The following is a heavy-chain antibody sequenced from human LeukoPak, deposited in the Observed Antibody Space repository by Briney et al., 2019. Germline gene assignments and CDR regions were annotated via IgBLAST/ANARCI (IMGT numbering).Heavy chain of an antibody. Sequence: GGSLRLSCAASGFTFSSYAMHWVRQAPGKGLEWVAVISYDGSNKYYADSVKGRFTISRDNSKNTLDLQMTGLRAEDTAVYYCARERGRGRDSPWFDYWGQGTLVTVSS. CDR2: ISYDGSNK. J-gene: IGHJ4*02. V-gene: IGHV3-30*14. CDR3: ARERGRGRDSPWFDY. D-gene: IGHD1-26*01. CDR1: GFTFSSYA.